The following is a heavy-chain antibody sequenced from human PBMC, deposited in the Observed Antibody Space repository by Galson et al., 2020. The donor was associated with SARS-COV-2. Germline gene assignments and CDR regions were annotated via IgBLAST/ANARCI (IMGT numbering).Heavy chain of an antibody. CDR2: IYNGGDT. V-gene: IGHV3-66*02. D-gene: IGHD3-10*01. Sequence: GESLKISCAASGFTVSSNYMSWVRQAPGKGLEWVSVIYNGGDTYYADSVKGRFTISRDNAKNTLYLQMSSLRAEDTAVYYCARENYGSGTYYLFSWFDPWGQGTLVTVSS. J-gene: IGHJ5*02. CDR1: GFTVSSNY. CDR3: ARENYGSGTYYLFSWFDP.